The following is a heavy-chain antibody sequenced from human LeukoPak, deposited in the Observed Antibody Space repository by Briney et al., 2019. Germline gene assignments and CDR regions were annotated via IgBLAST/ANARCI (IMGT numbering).Heavy chain of an antibody. CDR2: ISSSGSTI. D-gene: IGHD3-22*01. J-gene: IGHJ4*02. CDR1: GFTFSSYE. V-gene: IGHV3-48*03. Sequence: HPGGSLRLSCAVSGFTFSSYEMNWVRQAPGKGLEWVSYISSSGSTIYYADSVKGRFTISRDNAKNSLYLQMNSLRAEDTALYYCARYYYDSSGYYDYWGQGTLVTVS. CDR3: ARYYYDSSGYYDY.